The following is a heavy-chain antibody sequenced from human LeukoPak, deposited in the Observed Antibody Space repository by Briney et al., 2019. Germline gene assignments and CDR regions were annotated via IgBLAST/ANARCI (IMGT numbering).Heavy chain of an antibody. J-gene: IGHJ4*02. D-gene: IGHD5-12*01. Sequence: GGSLRLSCAASGFTFSSYSMNWVRQAPRQGLEWVSSISSSSSYIYYADSVKGRFTISRDNAKNSLYLQMNSLRAEDTAVYYCAQRGYSGYSFDYWGQGTLVTVSS. V-gene: IGHV3-21*01. CDR3: AQRGYSGYSFDY. CDR2: ISSSSSYI. CDR1: GFTFSSYS.